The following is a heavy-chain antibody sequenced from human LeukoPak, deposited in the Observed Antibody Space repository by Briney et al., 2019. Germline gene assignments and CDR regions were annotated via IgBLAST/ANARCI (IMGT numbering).Heavy chain of an antibody. Sequence: GGSLRLSCAASGFTFDDYAMHWVRQAPGKGLEWVSGISWNSGSIGYADSVKGRFTISRGNAKNSLYLQMNSLRAEDTALYYCAKAHHDGFLEWLPPYYFDYWGQGTLVTVSS. D-gene: IGHD3-3*01. J-gene: IGHJ4*02. CDR1: GFTFDDYA. CDR3: AKAHHDGFLEWLPPYYFDY. CDR2: ISWNSGSI. V-gene: IGHV3-9*01.